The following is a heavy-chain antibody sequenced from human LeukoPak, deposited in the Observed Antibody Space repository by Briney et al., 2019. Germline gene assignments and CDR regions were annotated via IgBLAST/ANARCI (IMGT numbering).Heavy chain of an antibody. CDR3: AHRFIAAAGINFDY. CDR2: IYWDDDK. V-gene: IGHV2-5*02. Sequence: ESGPTLVKPTQTLTLTCTFSGFSLSTSAVGVGWIRQPPGKTLEWLALIYWDDDKRYSPSLKTRLTITKDTSKNQVVLTMTNLGPVDTATYYCAHRFIAAAGINFDYWGQGTLVTVSS. J-gene: IGHJ4*02. CDR1: GFSLSTSAVG. D-gene: IGHD6-13*01.